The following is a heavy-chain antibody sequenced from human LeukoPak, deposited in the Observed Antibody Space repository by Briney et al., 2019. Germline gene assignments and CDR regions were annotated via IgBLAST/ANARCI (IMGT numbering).Heavy chain of an antibody. D-gene: IGHD5-12*01. J-gene: IGHJ4*02. CDR2: ISVSGNT. CDR1: GFTLSSYA. V-gene: IGHV3-23*01. Sequence: GGSLRLSCAASGFTLSSYAMSWVRQAPGKGLEWVSAISVSGNTYHADSVKGRFTISRDSSKNTLYLQMNRLRAEDTALYYCARDVQVATIYPLDYWGQGTLVTVSS. CDR3: ARDVQVATIYPLDY.